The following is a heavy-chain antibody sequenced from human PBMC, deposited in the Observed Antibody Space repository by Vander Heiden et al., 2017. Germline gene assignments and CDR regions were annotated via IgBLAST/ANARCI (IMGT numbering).Heavy chain of an antibody. CDR3: AKGGAAAGILGY. CDR1: GFPFSSYG. CDR2: ISYDGSNK. D-gene: IGHD6-13*01. V-gene: IGHV3-30*18. Sequence: QVQLVESGGGVVQPGRSLRLSCAASGFPFSSYGMHWVRQAPGKGLEWVAVISYDGSNKYYADSVKGRFTISRDNSKNTLYLQMNSLRAEDTAVYYCAKGGAAAGILGYWGQGTLVTVSS. J-gene: IGHJ4*02.